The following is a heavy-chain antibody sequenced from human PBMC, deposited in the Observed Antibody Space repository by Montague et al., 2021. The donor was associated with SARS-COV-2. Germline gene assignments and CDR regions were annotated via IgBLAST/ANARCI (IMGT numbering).Heavy chain of an antibody. CDR2: IYYSGGT. D-gene: IGHD3-3*01. Sequence: SETLSLTCTVSGGSISSYYWSWIRQPPGKGLEWIGYIYYSGGTNYNPSLKSRVTISVDTSKNQFSLKLSSVTAADMAVYYCAGTYYDFWSGFIHYYYMDVWGKGTTVTVSS. CDR1: GGSISSYY. CDR3: AGTYYDFWSGFIHYYYMDV. V-gene: IGHV4-59*01. J-gene: IGHJ6*03.